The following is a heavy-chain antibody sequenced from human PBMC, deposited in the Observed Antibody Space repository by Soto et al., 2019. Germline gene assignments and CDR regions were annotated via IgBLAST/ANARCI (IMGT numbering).Heavy chain of an antibody. D-gene: IGHD7-27*01. Sequence: QVELVQSGAEVKKPGSSVKVSCKASGGNFITFAISWVRQAPGQGLEWMGEIIPISSTTKSAHKSQDRVTISADGSSSTVHMELRSLKSEDTAIYFCAKKLGIDPFGSYGLDVWGQGTTVTVSS. CDR1: GGNFITFA. V-gene: IGHV1-69*01. J-gene: IGHJ6*02. CDR2: IIPISSTT. CDR3: AKKLGIDPFGSYGLDV.